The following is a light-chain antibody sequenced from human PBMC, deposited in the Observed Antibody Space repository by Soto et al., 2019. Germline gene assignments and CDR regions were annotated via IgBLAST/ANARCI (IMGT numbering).Light chain of an antibody. CDR3: QQRFNWPPT. J-gene: IGKJ5*01. Sequence: IVLTQSPATLSLSPGERATLSCRASENVAIYLAWYQQKPGQAPRLLIYDTSNRATGIPARFSGSGSGADFTLTSSSLEPEDFAVYYCQQRFNWPPTFGQGTRLE. CDR2: DTS. CDR1: ENVAIY. V-gene: IGKV3-11*01.